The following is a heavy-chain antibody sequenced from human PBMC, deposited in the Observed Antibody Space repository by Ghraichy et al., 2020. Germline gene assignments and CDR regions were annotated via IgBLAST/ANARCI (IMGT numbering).Heavy chain of an antibody. Sequence: SETLSLTCAVYGGSFSGYYWSWIRQPPGKGLEWIGEINHSGSTNYNPSLKSRVTISVDTSKNQFSLKLSSVTAADTAVYYCARGRKNTEAAAGTGYFQHWGQGTLVTVAS. J-gene: IGHJ1*01. CDR1: GGSFSGYY. V-gene: IGHV4-34*01. CDR2: INHSGST. CDR3: ARGRKNTEAAAGTGYFQH. D-gene: IGHD6-13*01.